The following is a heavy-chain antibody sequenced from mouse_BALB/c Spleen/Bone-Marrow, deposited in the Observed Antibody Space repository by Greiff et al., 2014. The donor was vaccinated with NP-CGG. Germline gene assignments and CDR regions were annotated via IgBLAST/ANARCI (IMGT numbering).Heavy chain of an antibody. J-gene: IGHJ2*01. V-gene: IGHV14-3*02. CDR3: ASSGTGGYFDC. D-gene: IGHD3-3*01. CDR2: IDPANGYT. Sequence: EVQLVESGAELVKPGASVRLSCTASGFNIKDIYIHWMKQRPEQGLEWIGRIDPANGYTKFDPKFQDKATTTADTSSNTANLQLGSLTSEDTAVYYCASSGTGGYFDCWGQGTTLTVSS. CDR1: GFNIKDIY.